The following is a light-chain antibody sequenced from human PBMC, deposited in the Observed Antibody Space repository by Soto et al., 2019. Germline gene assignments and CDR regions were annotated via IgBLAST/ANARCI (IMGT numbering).Light chain of an antibody. CDR2: GAS. CDR1: QSISIS. J-gene: IGKJ5*01. Sequence: DIQRTQAPSSLSASVVYRVSITCLASQSISISLNWYQLKPGKAPNLLMYGASYLKSGVPTRFSGSGSGTDFTLTISSLQPEDFATYYCQQTYTTPEITFGQGTRLEIK. V-gene: IGKV1-39*01. CDR3: QQTYTTPEIT.